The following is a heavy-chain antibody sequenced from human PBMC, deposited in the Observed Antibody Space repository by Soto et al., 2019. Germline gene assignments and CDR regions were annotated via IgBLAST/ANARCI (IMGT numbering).Heavy chain of an antibody. CDR1: GGTFSSSA. J-gene: IGHJ6*02. CDR2: IIPLFRTP. CDR3: ARDNDRLQLGGNYYYSLDV. V-gene: IGHV1-69*12. D-gene: IGHD4-4*01. Sequence: QVQLVQSGAEMKEPGSSVKVSCKTSGGTFSSSAISWLRQAPGQGLEWMGGIIPLFRTPDYAQKFQSRVTLAADASTSTAYMELSSLRSEDTAVYYCARDNDRLQLGGNYYYSLDVWGQGTTITVSS.